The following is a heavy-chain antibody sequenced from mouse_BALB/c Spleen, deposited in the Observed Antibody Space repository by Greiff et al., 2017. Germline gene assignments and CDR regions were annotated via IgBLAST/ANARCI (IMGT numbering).Heavy chain of an antibody. Sequence: EVQVVESGGGLVKPGGSLKLSCAASGFTFSDYYMYWVRQTPEKRLEWVATISDGGSYTYYPDTVTGRFTISRDNAKNTLYLEMSSLRSEDTAMYYCATYDYDRGFAYWGQGTLVTVSA. V-gene: IGHV5-4*02. CDR2: ISDGGSYT. D-gene: IGHD2-4*01. J-gene: IGHJ3*01. CDR1: GFTFSDYY. CDR3: ATYDYDRGFAY.